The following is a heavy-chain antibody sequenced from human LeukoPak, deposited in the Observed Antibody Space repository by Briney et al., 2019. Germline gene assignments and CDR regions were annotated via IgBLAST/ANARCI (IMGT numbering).Heavy chain of an antibody. D-gene: IGHD3-22*01. CDR2: IKSKTDGGTT. J-gene: IGHJ4*02. CDR3: ITARNFYDGSGFYYYIDF. CDR1: GFTFNKAW. V-gene: IGHV3-15*01. Sequence: PGGSLRLSCAASGFTFNKAWMTWVRQAPGKGLEWVGHIKSKTDGGTTDYAAPVKGRFTISRDDSKNTLYLQMNSLMTEDTAGYYCITARNFYDGSGFYYYIDFWGQGTLVTVSS.